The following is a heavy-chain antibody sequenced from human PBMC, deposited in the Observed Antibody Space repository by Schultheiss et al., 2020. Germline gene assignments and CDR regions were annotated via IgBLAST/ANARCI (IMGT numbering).Heavy chain of an antibody. CDR3: ARAIWARYGGNRYGLPDY. D-gene: IGHD5-12*01. CDR1: GGSISSSTYY. J-gene: IGHJ4*02. V-gene: IGHV4-39*01. Sequence: SQTLSLTCTVSGGSISSSTYYWGWIRQPPGKGLEWIGSIYYGGATYYSASLKSRVTISVDTSKNQFSLQLNSVTPEDTAVYYCARAIWARYGGNRYGLPDYWGQGTLVTVSS. CDR2: IYYGGAT.